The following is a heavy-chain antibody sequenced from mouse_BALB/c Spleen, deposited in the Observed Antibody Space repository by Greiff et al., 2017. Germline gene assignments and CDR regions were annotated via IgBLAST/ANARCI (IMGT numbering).Heavy chain of an antibody. J-gene: IGHJ2*01. V-gene: IGHV5-17*02. CDR1: GFTFSSFG. CDR3: ARSTRLLYYFDY. CDR2: ISSGSSTI. D-gene: IGHD1-2*01. Sequence: DVHLVESGGGLVQPGGSRKLSCAASGFTFSSFGMHWVRQAPEKGLEWVAYISSGSSTIYYADTVKGRFTISRDNPKNTLFLQMTSLRSEDTAMYYCARSTRLLYYFDYWGQGTTLTVSS.